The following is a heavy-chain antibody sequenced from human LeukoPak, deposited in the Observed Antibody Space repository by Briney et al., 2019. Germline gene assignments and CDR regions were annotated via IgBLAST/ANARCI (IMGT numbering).Heavy chain of an antibody. J-gene: IGHJ6*02. V-gene: IGHV4-34*01. CDR1: GGSFSGYY. CDR3: ARVYRATVMYYYYYGMDV. CDR2: INHSGST. D-gene: IGHD4-17*01. Sequence: SETLSLTCAVYGGSFSGYYWSWIRQPPGKGLEWIGEINHSGSTNYNPSLKSRATISVDTSKNQFSLKLGSVTAADTAVYYCARVYRATVMYYYYYGMDVWGQGTTVTVSS.